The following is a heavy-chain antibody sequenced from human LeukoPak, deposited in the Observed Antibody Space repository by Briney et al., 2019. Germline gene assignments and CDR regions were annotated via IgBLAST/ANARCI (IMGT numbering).Heavy chain of an antibody. CDR3: ARVSYDFWSGYSGAGSYGMDV. J-gene: IGHJ6*02. D-gene: IGHD3-3*01. Sequence: PGGSLRLSCAASGFTFSSYSMNWVRQAPGKGLERVSYISSSSSTIYYADSVKGRFTISRDNAKNLLYLQMNSLRDEDTVVYYCARVSYDFWSGYSGAGSYGMDVWGQGTTVTVSS. V-gene: IGHV3-48*02. CDR2: ISSSSSTI. CDR1: GFTFSSYS.